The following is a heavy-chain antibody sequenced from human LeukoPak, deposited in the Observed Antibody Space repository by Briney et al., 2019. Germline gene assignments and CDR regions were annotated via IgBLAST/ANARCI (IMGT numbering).Heavy chain of an antibody. J-gene: IGHJ6*03. CDR3: ARMPSTEIYYFYYMDV. D-gene: IGHD2-2*01. V-gene: IGHV3-23*01. CDR2: ISSNAVST. CDR1: GFTFSSYT. Sequence: PGGSLRLSCGDSGFTFSSYTMNWVRQAPGKGQEWVAGISSNAVSTYYADSVKGRFTISRDNSKNTVYLQMGSLGTEDTAVYYCARMPSTEIYYFYYMDVWGKGTTVTVSS.